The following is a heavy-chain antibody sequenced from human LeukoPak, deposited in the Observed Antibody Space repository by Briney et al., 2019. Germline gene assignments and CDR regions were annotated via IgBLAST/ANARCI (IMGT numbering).Heavy chain of an antibody. V-gene: IGHV4-34*01. J-gene: IGHJ4*02. CDR2: INHSGST. CDR1: GGSFSGYH. Sequence: PSETLSLTCAVYGGSFSGYHWSWIRQSRGQELEWIGEINHSGSTSYNPSLKSRVTISVDTSKSQFSLKLSSVTAADTAVYYCARDRDGVFEYWGQGTLVTVSS. CDR3: ARDRDGVFEY. D-gene: IGHD3-10*01.